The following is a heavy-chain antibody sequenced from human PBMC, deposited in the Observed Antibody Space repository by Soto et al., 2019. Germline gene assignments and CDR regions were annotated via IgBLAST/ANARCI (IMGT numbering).Heavy chain of an antibody. CDR3: AREVAARTYYYYYGMDV. CDR1: GGTFSSYA. J-gene: IGHJ6*02. V-gene: IGHV1-69*06. CDR2: IIPIFGTA. D-gene: IGHD6-6*01. Sequence: SVEVSCKASGGTFSSYAISWVRQAPGEGLEWMGGIIPIFGTANYAQKFQGRVTITADKSTSTAYMELSSLRSEDTAVYYCAREVAARTYYYYYGMDVWGQGTTVTVSS.